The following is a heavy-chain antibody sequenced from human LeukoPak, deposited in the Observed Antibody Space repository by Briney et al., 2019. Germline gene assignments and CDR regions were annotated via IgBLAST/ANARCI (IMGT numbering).Heavy chain of an antibody. CDR2: LSWNSGSI. D-gene: IGHD3/OR15-3a*01. J-gene: IGHJ6*03. V-gene: IGHV3-9*01. Sequence: GGSLRLSRAASGFNFDDYAMHWVRQAAGKGLEWVSGLSWNSGSIAYADSVKGRFTISRDNSANSLYLQMNSLRGEDTALYYCTKDKGGSWTSYYNMDVWGKGTMVTVSS. CDR3: TKDKGGSWTSYYNMDV. CDR1: GFNFDDYA.